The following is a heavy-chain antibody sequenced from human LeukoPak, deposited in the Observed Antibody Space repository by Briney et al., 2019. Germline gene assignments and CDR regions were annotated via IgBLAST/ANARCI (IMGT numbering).Heavy chain of an antibody. V-gene: IGHV1-2*02. CDR2: INPNSGGT. J-gene: IGHJ5*02. Sequence: GASVKVSCKASGYTFTGYYMHWVRQAPGQGLEWMGWINPNSGGTNYAQKFQGRVTMTRYTSISTAYMELSSLRSDDTAVYYCARDGAYYDFWSGYFASLFPWGQGTLVTVSS. CDR1: GYTFTGYY. CDR3: ARDGAYYDFWSGYFASLFP. D-gene: IGHD3-3*01.